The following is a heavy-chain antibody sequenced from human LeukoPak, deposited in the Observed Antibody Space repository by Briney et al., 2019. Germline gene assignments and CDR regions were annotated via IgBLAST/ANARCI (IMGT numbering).Heavy chain of an antibody. D-gene: IGHD2-21*01. Sequence: PGGSLRLSCAASGFTFSDNEINWVRQAPGKGLEWVSYFSRNGNTISYADSVKGRFTISRDNAKNALYLQMNSLRVEGTAVYHCATHGGSGGELWCFDPWGRGTLVTVSS. V-gene: IGHV3-48*03. J-gene: IGHJ5*02. CDR2: FSRNGNTI. CDR1: GFTFSDNE. CDR3: ATHGGSGGELWCFDP.